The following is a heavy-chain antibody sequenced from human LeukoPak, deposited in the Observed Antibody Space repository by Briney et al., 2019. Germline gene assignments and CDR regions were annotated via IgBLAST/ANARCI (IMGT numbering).Heavy chain of an antibody. CDR3: ARDYRGSGFYSNVGYFHH. D-gene: IGHD3-10*01. J-gene: IGHJ1*01. CDR2: INPNSGGP. Sequence: ASVKVSCKASGYTFTGYYLHWVRQAPGQGLEWMGWINPNSGGPNYAQKSQGRVTMTSDTSISTAYMELSSLRSDDTAVYYCARDYRGSGFYSNVGYFHHWGQGTLVTVSS. CDR1: GYTFTGYY. V-gene: IGHV1-2*02.